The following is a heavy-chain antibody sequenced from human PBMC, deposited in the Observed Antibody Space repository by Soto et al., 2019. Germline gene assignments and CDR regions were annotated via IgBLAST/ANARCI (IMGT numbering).Heavy chain of an antibody. CDR3: ARFSGDYGGNFVLAAPWRRNYFDY. J-gene: IGHJ4*02. CDR2: INHSGST. Sequence: SETLSLTCAVYGGSFSGYYWSWIRQPPGKGLEWIGEINHSGSTNYNPSLKSRVTISVDTSKNQFSLKLSSVTAADTAVYYCARFSGDYGGNFVLAAPWRRNYFDYWGQGTLVTAPQ. CDR1: GGSFSGYY. D-gene: IGHD4-17*01. V-gene: IGHV4-34*01.